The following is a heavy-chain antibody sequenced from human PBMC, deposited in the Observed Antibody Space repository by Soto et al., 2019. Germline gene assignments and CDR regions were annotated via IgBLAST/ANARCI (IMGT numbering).Heavy chain of an antibody. CDR2: ISYDGSNK. J-gene: IGHJ4*02. V-gene: IGHV3-30-3*01. Sequence: GGSLRLSCAASGFTFSSYAMHWVRQAPGKGLEWVAVISYDGSNKYYADSVKGRFTISRDNSKNTLYLQMNSLRAEDTAVYYCARVFLWFGESGFDYWGQGTLVTVSS. CDR1: GFTFSSYA. D-gene: IGHD3-10*01. CDR3: ARVFLWFGESGFDY.